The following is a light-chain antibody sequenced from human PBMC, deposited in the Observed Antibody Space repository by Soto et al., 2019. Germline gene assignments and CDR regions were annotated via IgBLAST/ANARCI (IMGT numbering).Light chain of an antibody. Sequence: EIVLTQSPATLSLSPGQRATLSCRASQSVSTYLVWYQQKPGQAPRLLIYEASNRATGIPARFSGSGSGTDFTLTISSLEPEDFAVYYCQQRSNWPPLTFGGGTKVDIK. CDR2: EAS. V-gene: IGKV3-11*01. CDR1: QSVSTY. CDR3: QQRSNWPPLT. J-gene: IGKJ4*01.